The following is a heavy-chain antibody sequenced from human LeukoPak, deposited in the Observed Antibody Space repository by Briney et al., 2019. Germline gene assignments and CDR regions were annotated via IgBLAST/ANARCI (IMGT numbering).Heavy chain of an antibody. D-gene: IGHD2-15*01. V-gene: IGHV6-1*01. CDR1: GDSVSSNSAA. CDR2: TYYRSKWYN. CDR3: ARAGGYCGRISCPYYFDY. J-gene: IGHJ4*02. Sequence: SQALSLTCDISGDSVSSNSAAWNWIRQSPLRGLEWLGRTYYRSKWYNDYAVSVKSRITINPDTSKNQFSLQLNSVTPEDTAVYYCARAGGYCGRISCPYYFDYWGQGSLVAVSS.